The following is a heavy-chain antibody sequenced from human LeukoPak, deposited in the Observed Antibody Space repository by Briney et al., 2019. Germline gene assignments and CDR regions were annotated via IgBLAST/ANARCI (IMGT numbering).Heavy chain of an antibody. J-gene: IGHJ6*02. D-gene: IGHD3-3*01. CDR3: ARCSFWSGYYYYYYYGMDV. Sequence: ASVKVSCKASGNTFTSYDINWVRQATGQGLEWMGWMNPNSGNTGYAQKFQGRVTMTRNTSISTAYMELSSLRSEDTAVYYCARCSFWSGYYYYYYYGMDVWGQGTTVTVSS. V-gene: IGHV1-8*01. CDR1: GNTFTSYD. CDR2: MNPNSGNT.